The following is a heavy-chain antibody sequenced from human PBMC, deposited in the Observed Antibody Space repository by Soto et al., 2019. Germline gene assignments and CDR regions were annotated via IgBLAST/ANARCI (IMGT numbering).Heavy chain of an antibody. CDR2: IIPIFGTA. CDR3: ARDCSGGSCYGVY. V-gene: IGHV1-69*13. Sequence: SVTVSCKASGGTFSSYAISWVRQAPGQGLEWMGGIIPIFGTANYAQKFQGRVTITADESTSTAYMELSSLSSEDTAVYYCARDCSGGSCYGVYWGQGTLVTVSS. D-gene: IGHD2-15*01. CDR1: GGTFSSYA. J-gene: IGHJ4*02.